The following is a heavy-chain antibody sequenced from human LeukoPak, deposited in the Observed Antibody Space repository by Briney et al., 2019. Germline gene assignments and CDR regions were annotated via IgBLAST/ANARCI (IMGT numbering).Heavy chain of an antibody. CDR1: GGSIVTNDYW. V-gene: IGHV4-39*01. J-gene: IGHJ4*02. D-gene: IGHD5-24*01. CDR3: ARRRDGYNQLGY. Sequence: SETLSLTCVVSGGSIVTNDYWWGWIRQPPGKGLEWIGTIDHAGTTFYNVSLKSRVTISVDTPNNQFSLRLNSVGAADTAVYYCARRRDGYNQLGYWGQGTLVTVSS. CDR2: IDHAGTT.